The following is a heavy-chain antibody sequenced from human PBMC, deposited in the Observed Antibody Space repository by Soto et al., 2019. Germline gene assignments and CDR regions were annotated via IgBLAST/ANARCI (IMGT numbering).Heavy chain of an antibody. CDR1: GGSISSDDYY. Sequence: SESLSLTCTVSGGSISSDDYYWSWIRQAPGRGLEWIGYIHSSGSIYYNPSLKSRATMSIDTAGNQFSLKVSSVTVADTAVYYCARDLDGLHDDTSGPFPRPGWGQGTLVTVSS. J-gene: IGHJ1*01. V-gene: IGHV4-30-4*01. CDR3: ARDLDGLHDDTSGPFPRPG. CDR2: IHSSGSI. D-gene: IGHD3-22*01.